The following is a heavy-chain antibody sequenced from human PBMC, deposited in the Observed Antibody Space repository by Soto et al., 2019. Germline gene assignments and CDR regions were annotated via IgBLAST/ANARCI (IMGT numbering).Heavy chain of an antibody. D-gene: IGHD2-21*02. CDR1: GFTFSSYG. CDR3: AREKVSGDWSWLDP. CDR2: IWYDGSNK. V-gene: IGHV3-33*01. Sequence: GGSLRLSCAASGFTFSSYGMHWVRQAPGKGLEWVAVIWYDGSNKYYADSVKGRFTISRDNSKNSLYLQMNSLRAEDTAVYYCAREKVSGDWSWLDPWGQGTLVTVSS. J-gene: IGHJ5*02.